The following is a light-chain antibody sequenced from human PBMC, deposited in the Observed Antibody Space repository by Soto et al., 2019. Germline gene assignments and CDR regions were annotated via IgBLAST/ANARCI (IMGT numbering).Light chain of an antibody. Sequence: QSALTQPASVSGSPGQSITISCTGTSSDVGGYNYVSWYQQHPGKAPKLMIYDVSNWPSGVSNRFSGSKSGNTASLTISGLQAEDEADYYCSSYTSSSTDAVFGGGTQLTVL. CDR1: SSDVGGYNY. J-gene: IGLJ7*01. CDR3: SSYTSSSTDAV. CDR2: DVS. V-gene: IGLV2-14*01.